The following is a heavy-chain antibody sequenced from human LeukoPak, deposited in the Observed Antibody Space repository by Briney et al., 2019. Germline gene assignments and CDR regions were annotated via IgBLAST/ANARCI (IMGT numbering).Heavy chain of an antibody. CDR3: ARESLDGAFDI. Sequence: GESLKISCAASGFSFSDSDMNWVRQAPGKGLEWVSTITSSSSHIYYADSVKGRFTISRDNAKNSLYLQMNSLRAEDTAVYYCARESLDGAFDIWGQGTMVTVSS. CDR1: GFSFSDSD. J-gene: IGHJ3*02. CDR2: ITSSSSHI. V-gene: IGHV3-21*01.